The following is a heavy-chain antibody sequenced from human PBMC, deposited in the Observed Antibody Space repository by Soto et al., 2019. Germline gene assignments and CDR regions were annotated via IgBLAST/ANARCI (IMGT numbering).Heavy chain of an antibody. D-gene: IGHD2-15*01. J-gene: IGHJ6*04. CDR2: IQSGGPT. CDR3: AGDDVLCDVGRCHGGPLDV. Sequence: GESLRLSCVASGFTVSSKYMIWVRQAPGKGLEWVSLIQSGGPTYYADSVKGRFTISRDTSENTLHLQMDSLRAEDTAVYYCAGDDVLCDVGRCHGGPLDVCGKGTTVTVSS. CDR1: GFTVSSKY. V-gene: IGHV3-66*01.